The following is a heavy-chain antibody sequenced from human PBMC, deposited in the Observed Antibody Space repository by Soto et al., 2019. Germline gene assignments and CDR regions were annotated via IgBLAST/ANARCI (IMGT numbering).Heavy chain of an antibody. J-gene: IGHJ4*02. V-gene: IGHV1-18*01. CDR1: GYTFINYH. CDR3: AKSPRGEMATD. CDR2: INTYNGMT. Sequence: QAQLLQSGGEVKKPGASVTVSCKASGYTFINYHITWVRQAPGQGLEWMAWINTYNGMTDYAQKFQGRVTMTRATSTRTAYMELRNLGSDATAVYFCAKSPRGEMATDWGQGTLVTVSS. D-gene: IGHD5-12*01.